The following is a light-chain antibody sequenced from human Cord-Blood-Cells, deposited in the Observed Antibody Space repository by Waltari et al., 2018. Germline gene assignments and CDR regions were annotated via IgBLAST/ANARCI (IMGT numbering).Light chain of an antibody. CDR2: EGS. V-gene: IGLV2-23*01. J-gene: IGLJ3*02. CDR1: SSYVGSYNL. CDR3: CSYAGSSNWV. Sequence: QSALTQPASVSGSPGQSITISCTGTSSYVGSYNLVSGYQQHPGKAPKLMIYEGSKRPSGVSNRFSGSKSGNTASLTISGLQAEDEADYYCCSYAGSSNWVFGGGTKLTVL.